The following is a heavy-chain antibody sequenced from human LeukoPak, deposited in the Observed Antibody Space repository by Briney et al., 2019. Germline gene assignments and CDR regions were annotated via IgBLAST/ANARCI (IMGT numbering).Heavy chain of an antibody. CDR1: GFTFSSYE. Sequence: PGGSLRLSCAASGFTFSSYEMNWVRQAPGKGLEWVSYISRSGSTIYYAYSVKGRFTISRDNAKNSLYLQMNSLRAEDTAVYYCARVGYSYGYRGGDYYMDVWGKGTTVTVSS. J-gene: IGHJ6*03. D-gene: IGHD5-18*01. V-gene: IGHV3-48*03. CDR3: ARVGYSYGYRGGDYYMDV. CDR2: ISRSGSTI.